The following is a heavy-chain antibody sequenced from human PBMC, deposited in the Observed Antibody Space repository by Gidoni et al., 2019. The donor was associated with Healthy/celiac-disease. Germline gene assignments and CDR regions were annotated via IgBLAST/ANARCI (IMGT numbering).Heavy chain of an antibody. D-gene: IGHD6-19*01. Sequence: EVQLVEYGGGLVKPGGYLRLSCAASGVTFSSYSMNWVRQAPGQGLELVSSISSSSSSIYYADSVKGRFTISRDNAKNSLYLQMNSLRAADTAVYYCARAGLSGYFDYWGQATLVTVSS. CDR1: GVTFSSYS. CDR2: ISSSSSSI. J-gene: IGHJ4*02. CDR3: ARAGLSGYFDY. V-gene: IGHV3-21*01.